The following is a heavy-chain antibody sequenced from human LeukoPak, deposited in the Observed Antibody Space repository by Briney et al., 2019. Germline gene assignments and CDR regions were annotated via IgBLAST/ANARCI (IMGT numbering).Heavy chain of an antibody. D-gene: IGHD3-22*01. V-gene: IGHV3-11*01. CDR1: GFTFHDYY. CDR3: ARDTDSSGYFADYYYYGMDV. J-gene: IGHJ6*02. CDR2: ISSSGSTI. Sequence: GGSLRLSCAASGFTFHDYYMSWIRQAPGKGLEWVSYISSSGSTIYYADSVKGRFTISRDNAKNSLYLQMNSLRAEDTAVYYCARDTDSSGYFADYYYYGMDVWGQGTTVTVSS.